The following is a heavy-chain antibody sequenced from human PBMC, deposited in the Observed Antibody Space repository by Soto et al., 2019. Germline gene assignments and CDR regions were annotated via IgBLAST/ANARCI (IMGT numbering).Heavy chain of an antibody. J-gene: IGHJ4*02. CDR1: GGSFSGYY. CDR3: ARLEYDILTGPLTD. CDR2: INHSGST. D-gene: IGHD3-9*01. V-gene: IGHV4-34*01. Sequence: SETLSLTCAVYGGSFSGYYWSWIRQPPGKGLEWIGEINHSGSTYYNPSLKSRVTISVDTSKNQFSLKLSSVTAADTAVYYCARLEYDILTGPLTDWGQGTLVTVSS.